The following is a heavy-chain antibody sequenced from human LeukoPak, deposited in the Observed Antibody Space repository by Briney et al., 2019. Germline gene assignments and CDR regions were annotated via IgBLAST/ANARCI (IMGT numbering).Heavy chain of an antibody. CDR1: GFTFNNYG. Sequence: GGSLRLSCAASGFTFNNYGMSWVRQAPGKGLEWVSLIRGTGGNTYYADSVKGRFTMSRDNSKNTLYLQLNSLRAEDTAVYYCAKGPKQQLVGSRGHFFDYWGQGTLVTVSS. D-gene: IGHD6-13*01. CDR2: IRGTGGNT. V-gene: IGHV3-23*01. CDR3: AKGPKQQLVGSRGHFFDY. J-gene: IGHJ4*02.